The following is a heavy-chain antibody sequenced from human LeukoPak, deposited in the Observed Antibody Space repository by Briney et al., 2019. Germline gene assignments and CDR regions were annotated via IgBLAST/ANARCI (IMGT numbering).Heavy chain of an antibody. D-gene: IGHD1-26*01. CDR3: ARAPRMGANIDF. V-gene: IGHV3-23*01. CDR2: ISGSGGST. Sequence: GGTLRLSCAASGFTFSTYAMSWVRQAPGKGLEWVSGISGSGGSTFYADSVKGRFIISRDNSKNTLYLQMNSLRAEDTAVYYCARAPRMGANIDFWGQGTLVTVSS. J-gene: IGHJ4*02. CDR1: GFTFSTYA.